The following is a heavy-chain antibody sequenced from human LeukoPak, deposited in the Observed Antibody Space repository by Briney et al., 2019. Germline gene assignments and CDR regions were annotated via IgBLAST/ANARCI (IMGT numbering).Heavy chain of an antibody. CDR2: INHSGST. Sequence: SETLSLTCAVYGGSFSGYYWSWIRQPPGKGLEWIWEINHSGSTNYNPSLKSRVTISVDTSKNQFSLKLSSVTAADTAVCYCARRRYSSSWCYFDYWGQGTLVTVSS. J-gene: IGHJ4*02. D-gene: IGHD6-13*01. V-gene: IGHV4-34*01. CDR1: GGSFSGYY. CDR3: ARRRYSSSWCYFDY.